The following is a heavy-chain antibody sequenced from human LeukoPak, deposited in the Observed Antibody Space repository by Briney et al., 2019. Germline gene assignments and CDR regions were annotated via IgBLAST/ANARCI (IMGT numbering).Heavy chain of an antibody. Sequence: GGSLRLSCAASGFTFSSYAMSWVRQAPGKGLEWVSGISGSGGSTYYADSVKGRFTISRDNSKNTLYLQMSSLRAEDTAVYCCAKGLYSSSSYFDYWGQGTLVTVSS. CDR3: AKGLYSSSSYFDY. J-gene: IGHJ4*02. CDR2: ISGSGGST. CDR1: GFTFSSYA. D-gene: IGHD6-6*01. V-gene: IGHV3-23*01.